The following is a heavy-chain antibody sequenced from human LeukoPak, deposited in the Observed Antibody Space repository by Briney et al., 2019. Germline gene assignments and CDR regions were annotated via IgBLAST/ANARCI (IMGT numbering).Heavy chain of an antibody. V-gene: IGHV3-9*01. D-gene: IGHD6-19*01. Sequence: GGSLRLSCAASGFTFDDYAMHWVRQAPGKGLEWVSGISWNSGSIGYADSVKGRFTISRDNAKNSLYLQMNSLRAEDTALYYCAKEVGIAVAGTAYNWFDPWGQGTLVTVSS. J-gene: IGHJ5*02. CDR3: AKEVGIAVAGTAYNWFDP. CDR2: ISWNSGSI. CDR1: GFTFDDYA.